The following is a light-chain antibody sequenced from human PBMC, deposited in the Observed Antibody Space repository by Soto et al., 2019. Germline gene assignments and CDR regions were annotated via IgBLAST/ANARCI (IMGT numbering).Light chain of an antibody. V-gene: IGLV1-44*01. J-gene: IGLJ2*01. CDR3: AAWDGSLNNVL. CDR2: GDN. Sequence: QSVLTQPPSASGTPGQRVTISCSGSGSSIGTNTVNWYRQLPGTAPKLLIYGDNQRPSGVPDRFSGSKSGTSASLASSGLQSEDEADYYCAAWDGSLNNVLFGGGTQLTVL. CDR1: GSSIGTNT.